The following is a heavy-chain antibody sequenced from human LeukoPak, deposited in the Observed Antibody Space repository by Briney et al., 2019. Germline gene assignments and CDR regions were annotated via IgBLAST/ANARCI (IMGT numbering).Heavy chain of an antibody. CDR1: GFTFSSYG. D-gene: IGHD5-24*01. Sequence: PGRSLRLSCAASGFTFSSYGMHWVRQAPGKGLEWVAVIWYDGSNKYYADSVKGRFTISRDNSKNTLYLQVNSLRAEDTAVYYCARDRRDGYNYLSDYWGQGTLVTVSS. CDR2: IWYDGSNK. J-gene: IGHJ4*02. V-gene: IGHV3-33*01. CDR3: ARDRRDGYNYLSDY.